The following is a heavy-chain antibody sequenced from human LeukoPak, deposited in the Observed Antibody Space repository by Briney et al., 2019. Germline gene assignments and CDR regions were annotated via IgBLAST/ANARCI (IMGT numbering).Heavy chain of an antibody. CDR3: ARVVAGIYFDY. V-gene: IGHV1-18*01. CDR1: GFTFTSYG. CDR2: ISAYNGNT. Sequence: GGSLRLSCAASGFTFTSYGISWVRQAPGQGLEWMGWISAYNGNTNYAQKLQGRVTMTTDTSTSTAYMELRSLRSDDTAVYYCARVVAGIYFDYWGQGTLVTVSS. D-gene: IGHD6-19*01. J-gene: IGHJ4*02.